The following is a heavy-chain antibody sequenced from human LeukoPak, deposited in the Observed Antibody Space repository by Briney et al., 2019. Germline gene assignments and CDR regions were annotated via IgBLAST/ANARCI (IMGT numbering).Heavy chain of an antibody. J-gene: IGHJ4*02. Sequence: PGGSLRLSCAASGFTFSSYGMHWVRQAPGKGLEWVAVISYDGSNKYYADSVKGRFTISRDNSKNTLYLQMNSLRAEDTAVYYCAAAAGTLDYWGQGTLVTVSS. D-gene: IGHD6-13*01. CDR1: GFTFSSYG. V-gene: IGHV3-30*03. CDR2: ISYDGSNK. CDR3: AAAAGTLDY.